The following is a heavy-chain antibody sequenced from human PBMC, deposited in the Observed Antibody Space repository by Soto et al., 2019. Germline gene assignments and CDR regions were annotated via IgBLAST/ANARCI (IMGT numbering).Heavy chain of an antibody. CDR3: ARTPGENGLDY. CDR1: GGTFSSYA. J-gene: IGHJ4*02. V-gene: IGHV1-69*06. CDR2: IIPIFGTA. Sequence: SVKVSCKASGGTFSSYAISWVRQAPGQGLEWMGGIIPIFGTANYAQKFHGRVTITADKSTSTAYMELSSLRSEDTAVYYCARTPGENGLDYWGQGTLVTVSS. D-gene: IGHD4-17*01.